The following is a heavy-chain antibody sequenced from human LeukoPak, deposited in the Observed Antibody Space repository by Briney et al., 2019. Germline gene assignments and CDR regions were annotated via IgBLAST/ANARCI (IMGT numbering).Heavy chain of an antibody. J-gene: IGHJ4*03. Sequence: GGSLRLSCAASGFTFDDYAMHWVRQAPGKGLEWVSLISGDGGSTYYADSVKGRFTISRDNSKNSLYLQMNSLRTEDTALYYCAKDWSNYYDSSGPRDDYWGQGTTVTVSS. V-gene: IGHV3-43*02. CDR2: ISGDGGST. CDR1: GFTFDDYA. CDR3: AKDWSNYYDSSGPRDDY. D-gene: IGHD3-22*01.